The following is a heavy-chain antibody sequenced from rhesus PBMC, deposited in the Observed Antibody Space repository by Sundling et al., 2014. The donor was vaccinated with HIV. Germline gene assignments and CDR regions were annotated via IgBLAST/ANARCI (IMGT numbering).Heavy chain of an antibody. CDR2: ISGSGGST. Sequence: QVQLQESGPAVVKPSETLSLTCAVSGDSISDNYRWSWIRQSPGKGLEWIGRISGSGGSTDYSPSLKSRVTISTDTSKNQFSLKVKSVTAADTAVYYCARVDGLRGFDFWGQGLRV. D-gene: IGHD2-39*01. J-gene: IGHJ3*01. V-gene: IGHV4-92*01. CDR1: GDSISDNY. CDR3: ARVDGLRGFDF.